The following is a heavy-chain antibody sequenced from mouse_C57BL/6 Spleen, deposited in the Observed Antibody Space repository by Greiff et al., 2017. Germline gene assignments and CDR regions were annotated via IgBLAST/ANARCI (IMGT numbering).Heavy chain of an antibody. V-gene: IGHV1-50*01. CDR1: GYTFTSYW. Sequence: QVQLQQPGAELVKPGASVKLSCKASGYTFTSYWMQWVKQRPGQGLEWIGEIDPSDSYTNYNQKFTGTATLTVDTSSSTAYMQLSSLTTEDSAVYYWAKSRGYGSPEEDYWGQGTTLTVSS. CDR2: IDPSDSYT. J-gene: IGHJ2*01. D-gene: IGHD1-1*01. CDR3: AKSRGYGSPEEDY.